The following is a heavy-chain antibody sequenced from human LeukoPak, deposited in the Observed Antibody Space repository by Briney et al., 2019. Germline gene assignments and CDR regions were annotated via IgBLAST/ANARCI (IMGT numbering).Heavy chain of an antibody. D-gene: IGHD6-13*01. CDR3: ARQFEKAAAGSDPSYYFDY. Sequence: ASVKVSCKASGYTFTGYYMHWVRQAPGQGLGWMGWINPNSGATNYAQKFQGRVTMTRDTSISTAYMELSRLRSDDTAVYYCARQFEKAAAGSDPSYYFDYWGQGTLVTVCS. CDR2: INPNSGAT. CDR1: GYTFTGYY. J-gene: IGHJ4*02. V-gene: IGHV1-2*02.